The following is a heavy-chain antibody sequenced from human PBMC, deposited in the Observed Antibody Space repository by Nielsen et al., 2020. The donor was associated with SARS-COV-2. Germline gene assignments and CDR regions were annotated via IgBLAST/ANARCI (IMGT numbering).Heavy chain of an antibody. J-gene: IGHJ4*02. D-gene: IGHD1-26*01. CDR2: INPSGGST. CDR1: GYTFTSYY. V-gene: IGHV1-46*01. Sequence: ASVKVSCKASGYTFTSYYMHWVRQAPGQGLEWMGIINPSGGSTSYAQKFQGRVTMTRDTSISTAYMELSRLRSDDTAVYYCARDGIVGAMGYWGQGTLVTVSS. CDR3: ARDGIVGAMGY.